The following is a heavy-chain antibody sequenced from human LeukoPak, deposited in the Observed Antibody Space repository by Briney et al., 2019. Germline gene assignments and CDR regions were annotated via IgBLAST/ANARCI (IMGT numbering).Heavy chain of an antibody. V-gene: IGHV4-39*01. Sequence: PSETLSLTCTVSGGSISSSSYYWGWIRQPPGKGLEWIGSIYYSGSTYYNPSLKSRVTISVDTSKNQFSLKLSSVTAADTAVYYCASGAPFWSGLPMDVWGKGTTVTVSS. J-gene: IGHJ6*03. CDR3: ASGAPFWSGLPMDV. CDR2: IYYSGST. D-gene: IGHD3-3*01. CDR1: GGSISSSSYY.